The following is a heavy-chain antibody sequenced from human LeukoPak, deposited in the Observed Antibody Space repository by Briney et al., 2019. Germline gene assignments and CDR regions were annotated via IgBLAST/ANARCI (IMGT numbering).Heavy chain of an antibody. CDR2: TSNSGNTI. Sequence: GGSLRLSCAASGFTFGIYEMNWVRQAPGKGPEWISYTSNSGNTIYYGDSVKGRFTISGDNAKNSLYLQMNSLRAEDTAIYYCARGAGSYPFFDYWGQGTLVTVSS. D-gene: IGHD1-26*01. J-gene: IGHJ4*02. CDR3: ARGAGSYPFFDY. V-gene: IGHV3-48*03. CDR1: GFTFGIYE.